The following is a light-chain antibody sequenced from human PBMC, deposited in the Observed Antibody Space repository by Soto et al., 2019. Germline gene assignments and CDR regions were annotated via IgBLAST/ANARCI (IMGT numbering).Light chain of an antibody. Sequence: EIGLTQSPATLSLSPGDRATLSCRASQSVSRYLAWYQQKPGQAPRLLIHATSTRATGVPDTFGGSGSGTEFTLSISSLEPEDSAKYYCQQRFSWPPTFGGGTHVEIK. CDR2: ATS. CDR3: QQRFSWPPT. CDR1: QSVSRY. V-gene: IGKV3-11*01. J-gene: IGKJ4*01.